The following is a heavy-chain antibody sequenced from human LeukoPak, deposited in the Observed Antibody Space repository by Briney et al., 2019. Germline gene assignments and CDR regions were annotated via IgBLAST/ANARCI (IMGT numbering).Heavy chain of an antibody. V-gene: IGHV5-51*01. CDR1: GSSFTSYW. Sequence: GESLKISCKGSGSSFTSYWIGWVRQMPGKGLEWMGIIYPGDSDTRYSPSFQGQVTISADKSISTAYLQWSSLKASDTAMYYCARPVVGAYQHDAFDIWGQGTMVTVSS. J-gene: IGHJ3*02. CDR3: ARPVVGAYQHDAFDI. D-gene: IGHD1-26*01. CDR2: IYPGDSDT.